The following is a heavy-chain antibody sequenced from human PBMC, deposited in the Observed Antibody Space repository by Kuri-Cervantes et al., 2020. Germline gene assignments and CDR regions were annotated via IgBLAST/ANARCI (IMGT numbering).Heavy chain of an antibody. V-gene: IGHV3-23*01. CDR2: ISGSGGST. D-gene: IGHD6-19*01. CDR3: AKGVGIAVVIRFDY. J-gene: IGHJ4*02. Sequence: GGSLRLSCAASGFTFSSYAMSWVRQAPGKGLEWVSAISGSGGSTYYADSVKGRFTISRDNSKNTLYLQMNSLRAEDTAVYYCAKGVGIAVVIRFDYWGQGTLVTSPQ. CDR1: GFTFSSYA.